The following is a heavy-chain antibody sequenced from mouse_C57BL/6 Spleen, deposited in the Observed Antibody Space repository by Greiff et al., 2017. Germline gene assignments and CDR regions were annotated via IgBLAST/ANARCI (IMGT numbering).Heavy chain of an antibody. CDR2: IYPGDGDT. D-gene: IGHD3-2*02. CDR3: ARGAAQAAWFAY. V-gene: IGHV1-82*01. J-gene: IGHJ3*01. CDR1: GYAFSSSW. Sequence: VQLQQSGPELVKPGASVKISCKASGYAFSSSWMNWVKQRPGKGLEWIGRIYPGDGDTNYNGKLKGKATLTADKSSGTAYMQLSSLTSEDSAVYFCARGAAQAAWFAYWGQGTLVTVSA.